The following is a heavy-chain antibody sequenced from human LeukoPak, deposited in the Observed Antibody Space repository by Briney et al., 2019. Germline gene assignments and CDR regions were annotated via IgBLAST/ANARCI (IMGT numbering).Heavy chain of an antibody. CDR1: GFTFADYG. CDR3: ARVGYYDSSGPIDAFDI. V-gene: IGHV3-20*04. D-gene: IGHD3-22*01. CDR2: INWNGGRT. Sequence: PGGSLRLSCAASGFTFADYGMTWVRHGPGKGLEWVSGINWNGGRTGYADSVKGRFTISRDNAKNSLYLQMNSLRAEDTALYYCARVGYYDSSGPIDAFDIRGQGTMVTVSS. J-gene: IGHJ3*02.